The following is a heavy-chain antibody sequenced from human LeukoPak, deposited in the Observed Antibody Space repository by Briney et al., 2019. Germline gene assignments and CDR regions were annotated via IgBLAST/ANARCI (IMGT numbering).Heavy chain of an antibody. D-gene: IGHD5-18*01. CDR1: GGSISSSSYY. J-gene: IGHJ6*03. CDR3: ARVIQRIGGYYYMDV. V-gene: IGHV4-39*07. Sequence: SETLSLTCTVSGGSISSSSYYWGWIRQPPGKGLEWIGSIYYSGSTYYNPSLKSRVTISVDTSKNQFSLKLSSVTAADTAVYYCARVIQRIGGYYYMDVWGKGTTVTVSS. CDR2: IYYSGST.